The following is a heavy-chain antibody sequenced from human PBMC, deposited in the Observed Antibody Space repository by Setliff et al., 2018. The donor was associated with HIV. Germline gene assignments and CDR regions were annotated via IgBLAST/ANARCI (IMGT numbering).Heavy chain of an antibody. CDR2: VGCWGTCT. CDR3: ARDLDPYFAMAV. J-gene: IGHJ6*02. V-gene: IGHV3-23*01. Sequence: PGGSLRLSCAGSGFTVNSGAMNWVRQAPGKGLEWVSTVGCWGTCTYYGDSVKGRFTISADTSKNTLYLQMTRLSAEDTAVYYCARDLDPYFAMAVWGQGTTVTVSS. CDR1: GFTVNSGA.